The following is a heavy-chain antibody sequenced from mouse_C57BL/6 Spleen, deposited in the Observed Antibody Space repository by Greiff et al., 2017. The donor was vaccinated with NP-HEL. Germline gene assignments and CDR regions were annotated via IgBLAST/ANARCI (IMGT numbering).Heavy chain of an antibody. CDR1: GYSFTSYY. D-gene: IGHD1-1*01. CDR3: ARDYYGSTY. Sequence: VQRVESGPELVKPGASVKISCKASGYSFTSYYIHWVKQRPGQGLEWIGWIYPGSGNTKYNEKFKGKATLTADTSSSTAYMQLSSLTSEDSAVYYCARDYYGSTYWGQGTTLTVSS. J-gene: IGHJ2*01. CDR2: IYPGSGNT. V-gene: IGHV1-66*01.